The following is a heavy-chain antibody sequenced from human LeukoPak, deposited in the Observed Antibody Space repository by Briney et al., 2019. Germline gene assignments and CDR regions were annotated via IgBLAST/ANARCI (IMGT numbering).Heavy chain of an antibody. D-gene: IGHD6-13*01. J-gene: IGHJ4*02. CDR3: AKPVLSSSWYRGYFDY. CDR2: ITTSGDGT. Sequence: PGGSLRLSCEASGFTFNAYAMTWVRQAPGEGLEWVSTITTSGDGTYYADSVKGRFSIFRDNSKNTLYLQMNSLRAEDTAVYYCAKPVLSSSWYRGYFDYWGQGTLVTVSS. CDR1: GFTFNAYA. V-gene: IGHV3-23*01.